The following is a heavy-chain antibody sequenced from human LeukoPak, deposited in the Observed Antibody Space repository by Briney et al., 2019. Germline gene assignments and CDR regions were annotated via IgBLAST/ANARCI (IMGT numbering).Heavy chain of an antibody. CDR3: ARGTAVASQCFDY. D-gene: IGHD6-19*01. CDR2: ISYDGSNK. Sequence: GRSLRLSCAASGFTFSSYAMHWVRQAPGKGLEWVAVISYDGSNKYYADSVKGRFTISRDNSKNTLYLQMNSLRAEDTAVYYCARGTAVASQCFDYWGQGTLVTVSS. V-gene: IGHV3-30*04. CDR1: GFTFSSYA. J-gene: IGHJ4*02.